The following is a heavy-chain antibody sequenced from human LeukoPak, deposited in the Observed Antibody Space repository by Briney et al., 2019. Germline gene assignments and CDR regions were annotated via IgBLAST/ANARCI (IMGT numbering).Heavy chain of an antibody. CDR2: IYYSGTA. J-gene: IGHJ4*02. D-gene: IGHD2-2*02. CDR3: ASSRIPTLGGSDY. Sequence: PSQTLSLTCTVSGGSISSGDCYWSWIRQPPGKALEWIGYIYYSGTAYYNPSLRSRVTISVDTSNNQFSLKLSSVTAADTAVYYCASSRIPTLGGSDYWGQGTLVTVSS. V-gene: IGHV4-30-4*08. CDR1: GGSISSGDCY.